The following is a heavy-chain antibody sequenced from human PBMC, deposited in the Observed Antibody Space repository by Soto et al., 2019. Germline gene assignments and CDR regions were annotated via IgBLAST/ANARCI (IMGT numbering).Heavy chain of an antibody. CDR2: ISAYNGNT. CDR1: GYTFTSYG. D-gene: IGHD4-17*01. Sequence: QVQLVQSGAAVKKPGASVKVSCKASGYTFTSYGISWVRQAPGQGLEWMGWISAYNGNTNYAQKLQGRVTMTTDTSTSTAYMELRSLRSDDTAVYYCARLVAPSTVTTPGWFDPWGQGTLVTVSS. J-gene: IGHJ5*02. V-gene: IGHV1-18*01. CDR3: ARLVAPSTVTTPGWFDP.